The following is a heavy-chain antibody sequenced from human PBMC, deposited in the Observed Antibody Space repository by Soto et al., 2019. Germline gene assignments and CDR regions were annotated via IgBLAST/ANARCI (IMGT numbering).Heavy chain of an antibody. CDR1: GFSLSTSGMC. J-gene: IGHJ4*02. V-gene: IGHV2-70*01. Sequence: SGPTLVNPTQPLTLTCTFSGFSLSTSGMCVSLIRQPPGKALEWLALIDWDDDKYYSTSLKTRLTISKDTSKNQVVLTMTNMDPVDTATYYCARSSIAARPGSYYFDYWGQGTLVTVYS. CDR3: ARSSIAARPGSYYFDY. D-gene: IGHD6-6*01. CDR2: IDWDDDK.